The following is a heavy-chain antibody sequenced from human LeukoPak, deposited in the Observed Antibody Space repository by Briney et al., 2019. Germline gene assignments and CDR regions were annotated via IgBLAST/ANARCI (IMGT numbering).Heavy chain of an antibody. J-gene: IGHJ6*02. CDR3: AREDPQTTVPEGMDV. V-gene: IGHV4-59*01. CDR2: IYYSGTS. Sequence: PSETLSLTCTVSGGSISYYYWSWIRQSPGKGLEWIGYIYYSGTSNYNPSLKSRVTISVDTSKNQFSLQLRSVTAADTAVYYCAREDPQTTVPEGMDVWGQGTTVTVSS. D-gene: IGHD4-17*01. CDR1: GGSISYYY.